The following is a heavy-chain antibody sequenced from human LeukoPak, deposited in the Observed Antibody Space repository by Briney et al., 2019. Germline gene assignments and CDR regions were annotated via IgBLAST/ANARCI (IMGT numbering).Heavy chain of an antibody. CDR3: ARGRTVTRCLDY. Sequence: PSETLSLTCSVSGASINSHYWTWIRQPAGKGLEWIGRIYISGSTNYSPSLKSRVTMSVDTSKNQFSLNLISVTAADTAVYYCARGRTVTRCLDYWGQGTLVTVSS. CDR1: GASINSHY. CDR2: IYISGST. V-gene: IGHV4-4*07. D-gene: IGHD4-11*01. J-gene: IGHJ4*02.